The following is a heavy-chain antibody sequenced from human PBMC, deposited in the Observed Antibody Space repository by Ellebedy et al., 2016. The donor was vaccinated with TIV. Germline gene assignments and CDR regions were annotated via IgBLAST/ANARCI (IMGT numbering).Heavy chain of an antibody. CDR3: ARDLQNYS. CDR2: IGTSSSPI. J-gene: IGHJ4*02. D-gene: IGHD3-10*01. V-gene: IGHV3-48*01. CDR1: GFTFSSYG. Sequence: GESLKISXAASGFTFSSYGMNWVRQAPGKGLEWVSFIGTSSSPIYYADSVRGRFTISRDNANNSVFLQMNSLRAEDTGLYYCARDLQNYSWGQGTLVTVSS.